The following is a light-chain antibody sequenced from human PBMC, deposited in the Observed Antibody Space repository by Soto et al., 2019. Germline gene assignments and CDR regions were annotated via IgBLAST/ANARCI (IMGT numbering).Light chain of an antibody. J-gene: IGKJ3*01. Sequence: DLQMTQSPSSLSASVGDRVTITCRASQSIDSFLNWFQQKPGKAPKLLIYAASSFQSGVPSSFXGCGSGTDFTPTISTLQAQDFATYYCQQSYSTPLFTFGPGTKVDIK. V-gene: IGKV1-39*01. CDR3: QQSYSTPLFT. CDR1: QSIDSF. CDR2: AAS.